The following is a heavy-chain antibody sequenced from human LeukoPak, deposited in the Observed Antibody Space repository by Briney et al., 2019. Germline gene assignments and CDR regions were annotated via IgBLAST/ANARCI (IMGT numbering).Heavy chain of an antibody. CDR2: TSPKSGDT. D-gene: IGHD4-17*01. CDR3: AGGTYGDYSFDF. CDR1: GYTFTGYY. Sequence: ASVKVSCKASGYTFTGYYIHWVRQAPGQGLEWMGRTSPKSGDTDYSQKFQGGVTLTSDSSITTAYMELNRLTSDATAVYYCAGGTYGDYSFDFWGQGTLVTVSS. V-gene: IGHV1-2*06. J-gene: IGHJ4*02.